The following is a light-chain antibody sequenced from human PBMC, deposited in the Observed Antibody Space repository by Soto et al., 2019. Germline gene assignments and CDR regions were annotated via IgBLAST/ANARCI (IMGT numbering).Light chain of an antibody. J-gene: IGKJ5*01. CDR3: QQDANWLT. CDR2: GAS. CDR1: QSVSSN. Sequence: EIEITEDRAAGYECRGRWSTHHYRDSQSVSSNLAWYQQKPGQAPRLLIYGASTRATGIPARFSGSWSGTERRHTISSCRLDNLADPLFQQDANWLTFGQGTQLDIK. V-gene: IGKV3-15*01.